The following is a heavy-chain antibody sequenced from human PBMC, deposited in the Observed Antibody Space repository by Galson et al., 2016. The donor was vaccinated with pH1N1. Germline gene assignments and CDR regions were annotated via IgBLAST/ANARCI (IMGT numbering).Heavy chain of an antibody. V-gene: IGHV1-8*03. J-gene: IGHJ5*02. CDR3: ARADHFAANGGFDP. D-gene: IGHD3-10*01. CDR2: VNPNSGNA. CDR1: GCPFTRYD. Sequence: SVKVSCKASGCPFTRYDINWVRQAPGQGLEWMGWVNPNSGNAGYARKFRDRVTLTRDTSINTVYMEMSSLRHDDTAVYYCARADHFAANGGFDPWGQGTLVTVSS.